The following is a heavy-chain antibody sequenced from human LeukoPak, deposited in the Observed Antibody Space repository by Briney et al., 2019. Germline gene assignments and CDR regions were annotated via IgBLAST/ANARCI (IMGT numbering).Heavy chain of an antibody. D-gene: IGHD3-22*01. CDR2: IIPTFGTA. CDR1: GGTFSSYA. CDR3: ARSPGYYYDSSGYYYYYYYMDV. Sequence: ASVKVSCKASGGTFSSYAISWVRQAPGQGLEWMGGIIPTFGTANYAQKLQGRVTITTDESTSTAYMELSSLRSEDTAVYYCARSPGYYYDSSGYYYYYYYMDVWGKGTTVTVSS. J-gene: IGHJ6*03. V-gene: IGHV1-69*05.